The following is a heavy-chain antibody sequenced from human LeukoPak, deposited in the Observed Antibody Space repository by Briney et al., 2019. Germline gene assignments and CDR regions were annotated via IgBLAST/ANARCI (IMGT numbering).Heavy chain of an antibody. Sequence: PSETLSLTCAVYGGSFSGYYSGSFSDYSWSWIRQPPGKGLEWIGEINHSGSTNYNPSLKSRVTISVDTSKNQFSLKLSSVTAADTAVYYCARGRPYLKSGYDYWGQGTLVTVSS. J-gene: IGHJ4*02. CDR2: INHSGST. CDR1: GGSFSGYYSGSFSDYS. V-gene: IGHV4-34*01. CDR3: ARGRPYLKSGYDY. D-gene: IGHD3-10*01.